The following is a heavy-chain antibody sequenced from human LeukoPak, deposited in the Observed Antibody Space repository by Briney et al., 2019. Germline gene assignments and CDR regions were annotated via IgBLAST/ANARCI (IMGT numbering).Heavy chain of an antibody. D-gene: IGHD1-7*01. CDR3: AKSGTAYFDY. CDR1: VYPFNIYA. J-gene: IGHJ4*02. CDR2: IRYDVSDK. V-gene: IGHV3-30*02. Sequence: GGSLRLSCAASVYPFNIYAMRWARQAPGKVLEWVAFIRYDVSDKNYADSVKGRFTISRDNSKNTLYLQMNSLRVEDTAVYYCAKSGTAYFDYWGQGTLVTVSS.